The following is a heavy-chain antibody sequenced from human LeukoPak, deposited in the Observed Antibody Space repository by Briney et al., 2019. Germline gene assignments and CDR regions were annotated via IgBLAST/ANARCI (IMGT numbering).Heavy chain of an antibody. CDR2: ISSSSGFI. V-gene: IGHV3-21*01. CDR1: GFPFSTYS. CDR3: AKRGYSGSDAFDM. D-gene: IGHD5-12*01. Sequence: PGGSLRLSRAASGFPFSTYSMNWVRQAPGKGLEWVSSISSSSGFIYYADSVKGRFTISRDNAKNSLYLQMNSLRAEDTAVYYCAKRGYSGSDAFDMWGQGTMVTVSS. J-gene: IGHJ3*02.